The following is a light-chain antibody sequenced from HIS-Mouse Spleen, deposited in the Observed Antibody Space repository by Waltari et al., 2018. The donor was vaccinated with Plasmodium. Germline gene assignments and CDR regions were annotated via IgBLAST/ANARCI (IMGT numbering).Light chain of an antibody. Sequence: DIQMTQSPSTLSASVVDSVTITCRASQSISSWLAWYQQKPGKAPKLLIYKASSLESGVPSRFSGSGSGTEFTLTISSLQPDDFATYYCQQYNSYSYTFGQGTKLEIK. V-gene: IGKV1-5*03. J-gene: IGKJ2*01. CDR1: QSISSW. CDR2: KAS. CDR3: QQYNSYSYT.